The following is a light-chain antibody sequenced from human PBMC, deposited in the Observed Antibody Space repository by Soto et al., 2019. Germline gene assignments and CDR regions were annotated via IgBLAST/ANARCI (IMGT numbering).Light chain of an antibody. CDR3: QQYNNWPPIT. J-gene: IGKJ5*01. CDR2: GAS. CDR1: QSVSNN. V-gene: IGKV3D-15*01. Sequence: EIVMTQSPCTLSLSPGERATLSCRASQSVSNNYLAWYQQKPGQAPRLLIYGASNRATGIPDRFSGSGSGTEFTLTISSLQSEDFAVYYCQQYNNWPPITFGQGTRLEI.